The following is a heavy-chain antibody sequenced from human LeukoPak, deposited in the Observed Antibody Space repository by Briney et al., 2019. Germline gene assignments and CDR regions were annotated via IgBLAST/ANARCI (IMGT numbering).Heavy chain of an antibody. J-gene: IGHJ4*02. Sequence: ASVKVSCRSSGYTFTTYGITWVRQAPGQGLEWMGWISTYNGNTNYAQKLQGRVTMTTDTSTSTAYMELRSLRSDDTAMYYCARDRMDTGTYFDYWGQGTLVSVSS. CDR2: ISTYNGNT. CDR1: GYTFTTYG. D-gene: IGHD5-18*01. V-gene: IGHV1-18*01. CDR3: ARDRMDTGTYFDY.